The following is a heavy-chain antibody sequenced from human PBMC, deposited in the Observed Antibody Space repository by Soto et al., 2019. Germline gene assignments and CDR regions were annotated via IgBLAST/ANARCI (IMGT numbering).Heavy chain of an antibody. Sequence: QVQLVQSGAEVKKPGSSVKVSCKASGGTFSSYTISWVRQAPGQGLEWMGRIIPILGIANYAQKFRGRVTITADKSTSTAYMELSSLRSEDTAVYYCARGVVVTGLDYWGQGTLVTVSS. CDR3: ARGVVVTGLDY. D-gene: IGHD2-21*02. CDR2: IIPILGIA. V-gene: IGHV1-69*02. J-gene: IGHJ4*02. CDR1: GGTFSSYT.